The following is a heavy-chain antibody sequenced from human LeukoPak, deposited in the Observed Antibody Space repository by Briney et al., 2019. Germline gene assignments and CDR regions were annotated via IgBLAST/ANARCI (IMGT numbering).Heavy chain of an antibody. CDR1: GYTFTSYD. V-gene: IGHV1-8*03. Sequence: ASVKVSCKASGYTFTSYDINWVRQATGQGLEWMGWMNPNSGNTGYAQKFQGRVTITRNTSISTAYMELSSLRSEDTAVYYCARDRTGTTFSHYWGQGTLVTVSS. J-gene: IGHJ4*02. D-gene: IGHD1-7*01. CDR3: ARDRTGTTFSHY. CDR2: MNPNSGNT.